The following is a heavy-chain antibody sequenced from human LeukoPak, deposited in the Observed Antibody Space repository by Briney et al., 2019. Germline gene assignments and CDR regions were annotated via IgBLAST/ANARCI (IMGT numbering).Heavy chain of an antibody. CDR2: INPNNGGT. D-gene: IGHD3-9*01. J-gene: IGHJ5*01. V-gene: IGHV1-2*02. Sequence: ASVKVSCKASGYTFTGYYMHWVRQAPGQGLEWMGWINPNNGGTDYAQKFQGRVTMTRDTSINTACMELSRLRSDDTAVYFCARGEGRRYFDWFFSWGQGTLVTVSS. CDR3: ARGEGRRYFDWFFS. CDR1: GYTFTGYY.